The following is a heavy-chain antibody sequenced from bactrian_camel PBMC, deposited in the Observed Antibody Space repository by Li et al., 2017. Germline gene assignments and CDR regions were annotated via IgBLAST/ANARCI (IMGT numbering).Heavy chain of an antibody. Sequence: VQLVESGGGSVQAGGSLKLSCTTSGAPFDDGDMGWYRQTKGKEEKLVSVRKDGTPVYEDTVKGRFTLSHDRSKNTMYLQMNNLKPEDTAMYYCVFDSGPCKIGNDATRWEFTHWGQGTQVTVS. V-gene: IGHV3S66*01. CDR1: GAPFDDGD. J-gene: IGHJ4*01. CDR3: VFDSGPCKIGNDATRWEFTH. CDR2: VRKDGTP. D-gene: IGHD5*01.